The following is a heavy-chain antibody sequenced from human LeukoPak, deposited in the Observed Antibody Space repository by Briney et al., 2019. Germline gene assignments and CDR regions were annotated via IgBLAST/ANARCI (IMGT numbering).Heavy chain of an antibody. CDR1: GFTFSSYG. CDR3: ARIGYSSSSTDY. D-gene: IGHD6-6*01. Sequence: GGSLRLSCAASGFTFSSYGMHWVRQAPGKGLEWVAFIWYDGSNKYYADSVKGRFTISRDNSKNTLYLQMNSLRAEDTAVYYCARIGYSSSSTDYWGQGTLVTVSS. V-gene: IGHV3-30*02. J-gene: IGHJ4*02. CDR2: IWYDGSNK.